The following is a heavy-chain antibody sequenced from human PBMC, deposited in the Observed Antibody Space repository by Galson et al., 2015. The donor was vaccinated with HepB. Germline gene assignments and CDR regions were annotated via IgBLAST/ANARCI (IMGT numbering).Heavy chain of an antibody. D-gene: IGHD6-19*01. J-gene: IGHJ6*03. CDR3: AREIIAVAGISWYYYYYMDV. Sequence: SLRLSCATSGFTFSSYWMSWVRQAPGKGLEWVANIKQDGSEKYYVDSVKGRFTISRDNAKNSLYLQMNSLRAEDTAVYYCAREIIAVAGISWYYYYYMDVWGKGTTVTVSS. V-gene: IGHV3-7*01. CDR1: GFTFSSYW. CDR2: IKQDGSEK.